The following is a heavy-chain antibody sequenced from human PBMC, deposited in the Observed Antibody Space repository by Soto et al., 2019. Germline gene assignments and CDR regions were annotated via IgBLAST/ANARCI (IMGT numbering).Heavy chain of an antibody. CDR1: GYTFTSYY. Sequence: ASVKVSCKASGYTFTSYYMHWVRQAPGQGLEWMGIINPSGGSTSYAQKFQGRVTMTRDTSTSTVYMELSSLRSEDTAVYYCARKKIGSGSYSPYYYYGMDVWGQGTTVTVSS. V-gene: IGHV1-46*01. D-gene: IGHD3-10*01. J-gene: IGHJ6*02. CDR3: ARKKIGSGSYSPYYYYGMDV. CDR2: INPSGGST.